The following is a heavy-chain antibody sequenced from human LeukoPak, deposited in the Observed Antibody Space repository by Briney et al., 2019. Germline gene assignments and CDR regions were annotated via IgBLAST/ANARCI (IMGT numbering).Heavy chain of an antibody. Sequence: GGSLRLSCAASGFTFSSYAMHWVRQAPGKGLEWVAVISYDGSNKYYADSVKGRFTISRDNSKNTLYLQMNSLRAEDTAVYYCARANYYDFWSGLSPYYYYYYMDVWGKGTTVTVSS. CDR1: GFTFSSYA. V-gene: IGHV3-30-3*01. CDR2: ISYDGSNK. D-gene: IGHD3-3*01. CDR3: ARANYYDFWSGLSPYYYYYYMDV. J-gene: IGHJ6*03.